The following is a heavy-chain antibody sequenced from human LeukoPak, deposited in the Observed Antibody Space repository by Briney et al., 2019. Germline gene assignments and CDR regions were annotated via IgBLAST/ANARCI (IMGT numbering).Heavy chain of an antibody. J-gene: IGHJ4*02. V-gene: IGHV3-23*01. D-gene: IGHD6-19*01. CDR1: GFTFSSYA. CDR3: AKDGYSSGWAPFDY. Sequence: GGSLRLSCAASGFTFSSYAMSWVRQAPGKGLEWVSAISGSGGSTYYADSVKGRFTISRDNSKSTLYLQMNSLRAEDTAVYYCAKDGYSSGWAPFDYWGQGTLVTVSS. CDR2: ISGSGGST.